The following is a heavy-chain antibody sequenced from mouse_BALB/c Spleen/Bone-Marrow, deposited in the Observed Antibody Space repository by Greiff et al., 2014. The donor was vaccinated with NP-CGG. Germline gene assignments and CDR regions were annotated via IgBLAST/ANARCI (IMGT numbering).Heavy chain of an antibody. Sequence: QVQLQQSGAELVKPGASVKLSCMASGFTFTSYWIHWVKQRPGQGPEWNGEINPSNGRTNYNEKFKSKATLTEDKSSSTAYMQLSSLTSEDSAVYYCARDGNYRYAMDYWGQGTSVTVSS. CDR3: ARDGNYRYAMDY. V-gene: IGHV1S81*02. J-gene: IGHJ4*01. CDR2: INPSNGRT. CDR1: GFTFTSYW. D-gene: IGHD2-1*01.